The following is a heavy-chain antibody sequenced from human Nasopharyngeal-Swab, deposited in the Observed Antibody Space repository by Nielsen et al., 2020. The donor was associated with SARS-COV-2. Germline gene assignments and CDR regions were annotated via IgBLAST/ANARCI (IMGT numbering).Heavy chain of an antibody. CDR3: ARGDDSSGYPYSHDY. CDR1: GFTVSSSY. CDR2: IYAGGST. Sequence: GGSLRLSCAASGFTVSSSYMSWVRQAPGKGLEWVSSIYAGGSTYYADSVKGRFTISRDNSKNTLYLQMNSLRAEDTAVYYCARGDDSSGYPYSHDYWGQGTLVTVSS. J-gene: IGHJ4*02. V-gene: IGHV3-66*01. D-gene: IGHD3-22*01.